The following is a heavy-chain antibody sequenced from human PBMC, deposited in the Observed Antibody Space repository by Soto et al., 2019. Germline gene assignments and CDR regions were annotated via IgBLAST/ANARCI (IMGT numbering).Heavy chain of an antibody. CDR3: ARVRASGYDYPSFDY. V-gene: IGHV4-59*01. CDR1: GGSISSYY. CDR2: IYYSGST. D-gene: IGHD5-12*01. Sequence: PSETLSLTCTVSGGSISSYYWSWIRQPPGKGLEWIGYIYYSGSTNYNPSLKSRVTISVDTSKNQFSLKLSSVTAADTAVYYCARVRASGYDYPSFDYWGQGTLVTVPQ. J-gene: IGHJ4*02.